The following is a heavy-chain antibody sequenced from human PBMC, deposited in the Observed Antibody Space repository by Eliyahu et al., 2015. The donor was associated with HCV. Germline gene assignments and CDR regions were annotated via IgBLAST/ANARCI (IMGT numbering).Heavy chain of an antibody. CDR3: ARDLVRNSVFDY. D-gene: IGHD2/OR15-2a*01. Sequence: QVQLVESGGGLLKPGGSLRLSCAASGFTFSDYYMSWIRQAPGKGLEWVAYISRSGDTIYYADSVKGRFTISRDNTKNSLYLQMNSLRAEDTAVYYCARDLVRNSVFDYWGQGTLVTVSS. CDR2: ISRSGDTI. CDR1: GFTFSDYY. J-gene: IGHJ4*02. V-gene: IGHV3-11*01.